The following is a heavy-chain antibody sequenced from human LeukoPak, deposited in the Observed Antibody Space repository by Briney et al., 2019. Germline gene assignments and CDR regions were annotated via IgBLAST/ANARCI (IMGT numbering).Heavy chain of an antibody. V-gene: IGHV3-21*01. CDR3: ARDLIVGATNAFDP. CDR1: GFTFSSYT. CDR2: ISSGSSYM. Sequence: GGSLRLSCAASGFTFSSYTMNWVRQAPGKVLEWVSSISSGSSYMSYGDSVKGRFTISRDNAKNSLYLQMNSLRAEDTAVYYCARDLIVGATNAFDPWGQGTLVTVSS. D-gene: IGHD1-26*01. J-gene: IGHJ5*02.